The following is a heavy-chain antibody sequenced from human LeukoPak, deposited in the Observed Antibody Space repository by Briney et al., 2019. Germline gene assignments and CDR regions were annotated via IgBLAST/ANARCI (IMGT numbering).Heavy chain of an antibody. Sequence: PGGSLRLSCAASGFSFRSHGMSWVRQAPGKGLEWVANIKQDGSEKYYVDSVKGRFTISRDNAKNSLYLQMNSLRAEDTAVYYCARERYCSGGSCYIDYWGQGTLVTVSS. V-gene: IGHV3-7*01. CDR1: GFSFRSHG. CDR3: ARERYCSGGSCYIDY. CDR2: IKQDGSEK. J-gene: IGHJ4*02. D-gene: IGHD2-15*01.